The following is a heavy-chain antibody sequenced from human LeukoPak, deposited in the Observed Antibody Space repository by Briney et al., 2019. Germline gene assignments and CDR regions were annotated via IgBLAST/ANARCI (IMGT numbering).Heavy chain of an antibody. Sequence: GGSLSLSCAASGFTFNNYAMNWVRQAPGKGLEWVSAISGGVTYYTDSVKGRFTISRDNSKNTLYLQMNSLRAEDTAVYYCARGSGSYPPYYYHMDIWGKGTTVTVSS. CDR2: ISGGVT. CDR1: GFTFNNYA. V-gene: IGHV3-23*01. CDR3: ARGSGSYPPYYYHMDI. D-gene: IGHD3-10*01. J-gene: IGHJ6*03.